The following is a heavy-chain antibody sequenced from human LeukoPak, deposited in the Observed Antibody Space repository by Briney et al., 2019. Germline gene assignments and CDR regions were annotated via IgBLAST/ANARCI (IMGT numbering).Heavy chain of an antibody. Sequence: GASVKVSCKASGGTFSSYAISWVRQAPGQGLEWMGGIIPIFGTANYAQKFQGRVTITADESTSTAYMELSSLRSEDTAVYYCARGGYYYGSGSYSDFDYRGQGTLVTVSS. CDR3: ARGGYYYGSGSYSDFDY. D-gene: IGHD3-10*01. J-gene: IGHJ4*02. CDR1: GGTFSSYA. CDR2: IIPIFGTA. V-gene: IGHV1-69*13.